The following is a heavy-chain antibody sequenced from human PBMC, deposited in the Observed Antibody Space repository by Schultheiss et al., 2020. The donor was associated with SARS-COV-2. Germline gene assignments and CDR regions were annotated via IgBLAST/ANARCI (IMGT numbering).Heavy chain of an antibody. J-gene: IGHJ4*02. CDR1: GGSIRSYN. CDR3: ARSEQSYGSFDY. Sequence: SETLSLTCTVSGGSIRSYNWSWIRQPPGKGLEWIGYIYYSGSTNYKPSLKSRVTISVDTSKSQFSLKLSSVTAADTAVYYCARSEQSYGSFDYWGQGTLVTVSS. V-gene: IGHV4-59*01. CDR2: IYYSGST. D-gene: IGHD5-18*01.